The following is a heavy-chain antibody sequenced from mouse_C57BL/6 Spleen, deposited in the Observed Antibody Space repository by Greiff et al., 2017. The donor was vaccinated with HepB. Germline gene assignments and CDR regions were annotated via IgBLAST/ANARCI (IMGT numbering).Heavy chain of an antibody. CDR3: ARSRIYYGSSYAMDY. D-gene: IGHD1-1*01. CDR1: GYAFSSSW. V-gene: IGHV1-82*01. J-gene: IGHJ4*01. CDR2: IYPGDGDT. Sequence: QVQLQQSGPELVKPGASVKISCKASGYAFSSSWMNWVKQRPGKGLEWIGRIYPGDGDTNYNGKFKGKATLTADKSSSTAYMQLSSLTSEDSAVYFCARSRIYYGSSYAMDYRGQGTSVTVSS.